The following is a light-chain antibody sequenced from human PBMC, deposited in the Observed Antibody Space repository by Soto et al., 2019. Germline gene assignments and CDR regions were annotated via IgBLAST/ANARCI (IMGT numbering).Light chain of an antibody. CDR1: QSVSSSY. Sequence: EIVLTQSPGTLSFSPGERATLSCRASQSVSSSYLAWYQQKPGQAPRLLIYGASSRATVIPDRFSGSGSGTDFTLTISRLEPEDFAVYYCQQYGSSPWTFGQGTKVEIK. CDR2: GAS. CDR3: QQYGSSPWT. V-gene: IGKV3-20*01. J-gene: IGKJ1*01.